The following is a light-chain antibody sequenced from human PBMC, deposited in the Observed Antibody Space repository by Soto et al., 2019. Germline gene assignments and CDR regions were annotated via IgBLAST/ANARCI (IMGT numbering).Light chain of an antibody. V-gene: IGKV2-30*01. Sequence: DVVLTQSPLFLSATLGQPASISCRSSEGLVYGDGNTYMSWFQRRPGHAPRRLIYAVSDRDSGVTDRFSGSGSGTDFTLRISRVEAEDVGVYFCMQGTHWPFTFGQGTKLEIK. CDR3: MQGTHWPFT. CDR2: AVS. CDR1: EGLVYGDGNTY. J-gene: IGKJ2*01.